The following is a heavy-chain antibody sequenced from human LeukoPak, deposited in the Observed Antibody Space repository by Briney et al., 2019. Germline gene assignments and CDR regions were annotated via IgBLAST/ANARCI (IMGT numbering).Heavy chain of an antibody. J-gene: IGHJ5*02. CDR1: GYTFTSYD. D-gene: IGHD2-2*01. V-gene: IGHV1-8*01. CDR3: ARAYCSSTSCYLHNWFDP. CDR2: MNPNSGNT. Sequence: ASVKVSFKASGYTFTSYDINWVRQATGQGLEWMGWMNPNSGNTSYAQKFQGRVTMTRNTSISTAYMELSSLRSEDTAVYYCARAYCSSTSCYLHNWFDPWGQGTLVTVSS.